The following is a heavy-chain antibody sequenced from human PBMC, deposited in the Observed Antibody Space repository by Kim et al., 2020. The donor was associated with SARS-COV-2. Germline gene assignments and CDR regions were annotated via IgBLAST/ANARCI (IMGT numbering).Heavy chain of an antibody. CDR3: AKDLGGDYGDKLGY. J-gene: IGHJ4*02. V-gene: IGHV3-23*01. D-gene: IGHD4-17*01. Sequence: ADSVKGRFTISRDQSRDTVSLQMNSLRADETALYYCAKDLGGDYGDKLGYWGQGTLVTVSS.